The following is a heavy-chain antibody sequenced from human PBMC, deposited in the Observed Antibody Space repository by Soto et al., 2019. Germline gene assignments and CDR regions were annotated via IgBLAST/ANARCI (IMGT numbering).Heavy chain of an antibody. CDR2: ISRSSCVI. CDR3: ARDLSWGSNWYYYMDV. Sequence: EVQLVESGGGLVQPGGSLRLSCATSGFILSDCAMNWVRQAPGKGLEWVSYISRSSCVIDYADSVQGRFTVSRDNGRNSLYLQMNSLRAEDTAVYYCARDLSWGSNWYYYMDVWGKGTTVTVSS. D-gene: IGHD7-27*01. J-gene: IGHJ6*03. CDR1: GFILSDCA. V-gene: IGHV3-48*01.